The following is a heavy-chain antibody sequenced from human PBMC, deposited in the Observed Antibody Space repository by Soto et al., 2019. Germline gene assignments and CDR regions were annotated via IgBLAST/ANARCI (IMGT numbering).Heavy chain of an antibody. CDR1: GGSISGDY. CDR3: ARGDSSSFYYYGLDV. J-gene: IGHJ6*02. Sequence: SETLSLTCTVSGGSISGDYCSWIRQPPGKGLEWIGYIYYSGSTNYNPSLKSRVTISVDTSKNQFSLKLSSVTAADTAVYYCARGDSSSFYYYGLDVWGQGTTVTVSS. CDR2: IYYSGST. D-gene: IGHD6-6*01. V-gene: IGHV4-59*01.